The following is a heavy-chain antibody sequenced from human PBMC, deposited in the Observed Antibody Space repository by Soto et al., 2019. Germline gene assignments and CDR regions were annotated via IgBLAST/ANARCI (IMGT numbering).Heavy chain of an antibody. J-gene: IGHJ5*02. Sequence: GGSLRLSCAASGFTFSSYAMSWVRQAPGKGLEWVSAISGSGGSTYYADSVKGRFTISRDNSKNTLYLQMNSLRAEDTAVYYCEKESVDLQRTPSWFDPWGQGNLVTVSS. CDR1: GFTFSSYA. V-gene: IGHV3-23*01. CDR3: EKESVDLQRTPSWFDP. D-gene: IGHD3-3*01. CDR2: ISGSGGST.